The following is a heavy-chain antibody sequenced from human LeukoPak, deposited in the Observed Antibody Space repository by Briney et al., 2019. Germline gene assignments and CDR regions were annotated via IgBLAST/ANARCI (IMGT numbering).Heavy chain of an antibody. CDR1: GFTFSSYA. V-gene: IGHV3-30-3*01. CDR3: AKASVAGTAGYFDY. Sequence: PGGSLRLSCAASGFTFSSYAMHWVRQAPGKGLEWVAVISYDGSNKYYADSVKGRFTISRDNSKNTLYLQMNSLRAEDTAVYYCAKASVAGTAGYFDYWGQGTLVTVSS. D-gene: IGHD6-19*01. J-gene: IGHJ4*02. CDR2: ISYDGSNK.